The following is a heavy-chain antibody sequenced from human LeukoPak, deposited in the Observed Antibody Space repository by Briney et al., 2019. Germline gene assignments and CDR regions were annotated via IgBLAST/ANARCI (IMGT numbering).Heavy chain of an antibody. Sequence: PSETLSLTCTVSGGSISSYYWSWIRQPPGKGLEWIAYMFHTGSTNHNPSLRSRVTMSVDMSKNQFSLKLSSVTAADTAIYYCARATAGTGYFFDYWGQGALVTVSS. CDR1: GGSISSYY. D-gene: IGHD6-13*01. CDR3: ARATAGTGYFFDY. J-gene: IGHJ4*02. V-gene: IGHV4-59*01. CDR2: MFHTGST.